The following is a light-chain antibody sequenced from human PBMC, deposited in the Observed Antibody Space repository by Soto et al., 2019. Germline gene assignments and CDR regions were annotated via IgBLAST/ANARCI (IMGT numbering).Light chain of an antibody. Sequence: DIQMTQSPSTLSASVGDRVTITCRASQSISTRLAWFQQKPGKAPNLLIYKASSLESGVPSRFSGSGSGTEFTLTISTLQPDDFATYYCQQYNSSPFTFGGGTKVEIK. V-gene: IGKV1-5*03. J-gene: IGKJ4*01. CDR3: QQYNSSPFT. CDR2: KAS. CDR1: QSISTR.